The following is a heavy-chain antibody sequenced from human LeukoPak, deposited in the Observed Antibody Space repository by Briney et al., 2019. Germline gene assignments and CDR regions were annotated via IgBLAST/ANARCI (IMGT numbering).Heavy chain of an antibody. V-gene: IGHV3-21*01. J-gene: IGHJ5*02. CDR1: GFTFSSYS. Sequence: GGSPRLSCAASGFTFSSYSMNWVRQAPGKGLEWVSSISSSSSYIYYADSVKGRFTISRDNAKNSLYLQMNSLRAEDTAVYYCARDGTAVAGTWFDPWGQGTLVTVSS. CDR3: ARDGTAVAGTWFDP. D-gene: IGHD6-19*01. CDR2: ISSSSSYI.